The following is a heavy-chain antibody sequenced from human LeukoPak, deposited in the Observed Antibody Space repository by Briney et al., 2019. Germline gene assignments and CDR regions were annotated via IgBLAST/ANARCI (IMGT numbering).Heavy chain of an antibody. V-gene: IGHV1-69*13. Sequence: EASVKVSCTASGGTFSSCAISWVRQAPGQGLEWMGGIIPIFGTANYAQKFQGRVTITADESTSTAYMELSSLRSEDTAVYYCAKGSGSYYLKVSFDYWGQGTLVTVSS. J-gene: IGHJ4*02. CDR2: IIPIFGTA. CDR3: AKGSGSYYLKVSFDY. D-gene: IGHD1-26*01. CDR1: GGTFSSCA.